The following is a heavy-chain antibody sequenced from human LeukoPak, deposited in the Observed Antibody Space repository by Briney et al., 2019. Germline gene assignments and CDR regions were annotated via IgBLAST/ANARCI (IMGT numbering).Heavy chain of an antibody. CDR3: ARKASYGSGSYFDY. CDR2: ISSSGSTI. CDR1: GFTFSSYE. Sequence: PGGSLRLSCAASGFTFSSYEMNWVRPAPGKGLEWVSYISSSGSTIYYADSVKGRFTISRDNAKNSLYLQMNSLRAEDTAVYYCARKASYGSGSYFDYWGQGTLVTVSS. V-gene: IGHV3-48*03. J-gene: IGHJ4*02. D-gene: IGHD3-10*01.